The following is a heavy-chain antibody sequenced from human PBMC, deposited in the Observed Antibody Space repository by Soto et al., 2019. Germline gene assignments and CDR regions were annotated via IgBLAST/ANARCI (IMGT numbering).Heavy chain of an antibody. CDR1: GFTFSSYG. CDR3: AKDQPRFVEMASFDY. J-gene: IGHJ4*02. V-gene: IGHV3-30*18. D-gene: IGHD2-15*01. Sequence: PGGSLRLSCAASGFTFSSYGMHWVRQAPGKGLEWVAVISYDGSNKYYADSVKGRFTISRDNSKNTLYLQMNSLRAEDTAVYYCAKDQPRFVEMASFDYWGQGTLVTVSS. CDR2: ISYDGSNK.